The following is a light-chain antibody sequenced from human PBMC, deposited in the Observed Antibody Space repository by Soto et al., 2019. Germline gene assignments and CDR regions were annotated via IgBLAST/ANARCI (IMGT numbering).Light chain of an antibody. CDR2: GAS. CDR1: QSVSGSS. CDR3: QQYGSSPLT. J-gene: IGKJ4*01. Sequence: ETVLTQSPGTLSLSPGERATLSCRASQSVSGSSLAWYQQKPGQAPGLLIYGASSRATGIPDRFSGSGSGTDFTLTISRLEPEDFAVYYCQQYGSSPLTFGGGTKVEIK. V-gene: IGKV3-20*01.